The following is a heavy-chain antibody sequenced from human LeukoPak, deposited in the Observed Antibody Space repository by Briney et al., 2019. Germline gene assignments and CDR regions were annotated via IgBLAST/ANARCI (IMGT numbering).Heavy chain of an antibody. CDR3: VKGPTEYSSSSAEYFQH. Sequence: PGRSLRPSCSASGFTFSSYAMHWVRQAPGKGLEYVSAISSIGGSTYYADSVKGRFTISRDNFKNTLYLQMSSLRAEDTAVYYCVKGPTEYSSSSAEYFQHWGHGTLVTVSS. CDR2: ISSIGGST. J-gene: IGHJ1*01. V-gene: IGHV3-64D*09. CDR1: GFTFSSYA. D-gene: IGHD6-6*01.